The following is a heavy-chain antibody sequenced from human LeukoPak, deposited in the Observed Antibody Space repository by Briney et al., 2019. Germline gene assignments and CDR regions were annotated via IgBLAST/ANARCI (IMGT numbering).Heavy chain of an antibody. D-gene: IGHD6-19*01. CDR3: ARASNIAMAGTFDY. CDR2: IYNSGST. J-gene: IGHJ4*02. CDR1: GGSISSYY. Sequence: PSETLSLTCTVPGGSISSYYWSWIRQPPGKGLEWIGYIYNSGSTNYNPSLKSRVTISVDTSKNQFSLKLSSVTAADTVVYYCARASNIAMAGTFDYWGQGTLVTVSS. V-gene: IGHV4-59*01.